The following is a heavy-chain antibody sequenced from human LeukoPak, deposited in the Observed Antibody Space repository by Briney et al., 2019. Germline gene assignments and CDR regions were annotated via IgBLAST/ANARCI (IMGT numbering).Heavy chain of an antibody. J-gene: IGHJ4*02. CDR2: INLGGST. CDR1: GGSFDGYS. CDR3: ATSTKTVRPDSWDS. Sequence: PSETLSLTCAIYGGSFDGYSWSWIRQSPGGGLEWIGEINLGGSTNYNPSLKSRVTMTIDTSKKEVSLKLTSVTAADTSIYFCATSTKTVRPDSWDSWGQGTLVSVSS. D-gene: IGHD6-6*01. V-gene: IGHV4-34*01.